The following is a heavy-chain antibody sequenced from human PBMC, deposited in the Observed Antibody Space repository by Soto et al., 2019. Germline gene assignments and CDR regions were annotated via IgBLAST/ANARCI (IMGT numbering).Heavy chain of an antibody. CDR2: ISAYNGNT. CDR3: ARWVRYCSSTSCSYGMDV. Sequence: GASVKVSCKASGYTFTSYGISWVRQAPGQGLEWMGWISAYNGNTNYAQKLQGRVTMTTDTSTSTAYMELRSLRSDDTAVYYCARWVRYCSSTSCSYGMDVWGQGXTVTVYS. CDR1: GYTFTSYG. D-gene: IGHD2-2*01. J-gene: IGHJ6*02. V-gene: IGHV1-18*01.